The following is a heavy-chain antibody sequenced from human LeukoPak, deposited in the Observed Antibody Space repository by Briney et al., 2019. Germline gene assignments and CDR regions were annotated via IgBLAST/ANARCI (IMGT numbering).Heavy chain of an antibody. CDR1: GFTFSSYS. J-gene: IGHJ6*03. CDR2: ISSSSSYI. CDR3: ARSLTPPRNTYYNRDV. Sequence: GGTLRLSCAASGFTFSSYSMNWVRQAPGKGLEWVSSISSSSSYIYYADSVKGRFTISRDNAKNSLYLQMSSLSAEDTAVYYCARSLTPPRNTYYNRDVWGKGTTVTASS. D-gene: IGHD1-14*01. V-gene: IGHV3-21*01.